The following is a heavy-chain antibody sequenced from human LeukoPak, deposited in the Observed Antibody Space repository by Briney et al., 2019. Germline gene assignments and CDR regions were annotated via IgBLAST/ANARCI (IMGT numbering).Heavy chain of an antibody. D-gene: IGHD6-19*01. CDR1: GFTFSSYS. CDR3: ARDQRVRAVAGTGNDAFDI. J-gene: IGHJ3*02. CDR2: ISSSSSYI. V-gene: IGHV3-21*01. Sequence: PGGSLRLSCAASGFTFSSYSMNWVRQAPGKGLEWVSSISSSSSYIYYADSVKGRFTISRDNAKNSLYLQMNSLRAEDTAVYYCARDQRVRAVAGTGNDAFDIWGQGTMVTVSS.